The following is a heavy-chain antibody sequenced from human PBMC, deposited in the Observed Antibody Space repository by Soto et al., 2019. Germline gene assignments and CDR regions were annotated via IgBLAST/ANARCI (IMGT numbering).Heavy chain of an antibody. CDR3: AKGKVDYDNSGLQYFYYFPMNV. Sequence: PXGALRLSFADSEFTVSSYAMNWVRQAPGKGLEWVSVISGGGGTTYYADSVKGRFRISRDNSKNTLYLQMNSLRVEDTAVYYCAKGKVDYDNSGLQYFYYFPMNVWGQGTTVTVYS. J-gene: IGHJ6*01. CDR1: EFTVSSYA. V-gene: IGHV3-23*01. CDR2: ISGGGGTT. D-gene: IGHD3-22*01.